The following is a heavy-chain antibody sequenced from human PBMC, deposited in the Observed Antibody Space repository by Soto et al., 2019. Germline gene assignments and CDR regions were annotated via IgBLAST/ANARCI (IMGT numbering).Heavy chain of an antibody. V-gene: IGHV4-39*01. CDR2: IYYSGST. D-gene: IGHD6-19*01. CDR3: AAYSSGWHSNDY. J-gene: IGHJ4*02. CDR1: GGSISSSSYY. Sequence: PSETLSLTCTVSGGSISSSSYYWGWIRQPPGKGLEWIGSIYYSGSTYYNLSLKSRVTISVDTSKNQFSLKLSSVTAADTAVYYCAAYSSGWHSNDYWGQGTLVTVSS.